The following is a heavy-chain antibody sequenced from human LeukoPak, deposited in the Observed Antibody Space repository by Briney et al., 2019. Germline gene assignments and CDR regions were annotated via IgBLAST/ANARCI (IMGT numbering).Heavy chain of an antibody. J-gene: IGHJ4*02. CDR1: GFTFSDYY. CDR3: ARDFHTMVRGVIGY. D-gene: IGHD3-10*01. V-gene: IGHV3-33*08. Sequence: EGSLRLSCAASGFTFSDYYMSWVRQAPGKGLEWVAVIWYDGSNKYYADSVKGRFTISRDNSKNTLYLQMNSLRAEDTAVYYCARDFHTMVRGVIGYWGQGTLVTVSS. CDR2: IWYDGSNK.